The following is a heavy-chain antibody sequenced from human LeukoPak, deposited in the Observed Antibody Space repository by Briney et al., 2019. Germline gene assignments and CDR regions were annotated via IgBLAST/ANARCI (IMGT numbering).Heavy chain of an antibody. D-gene: IGHD3-22*01. J-gene: IGHJ5*02. CDR1: GGSISSSSYY. V-gene: IGHV4-39*01. CDR2: IYYSGST. CDR3: ASGIYDSSGFPNWFDP. Sequence: TSETLSLTCTVSGGSISSSSYYWGWIRQPPGKGLEWTGSIYYSGSTYYNPSLKSRVTISVDTSKNQFSLKLSSVTAADTAVYYCASGIYDSSGFPNWFDPWGQGTLVTVSS.